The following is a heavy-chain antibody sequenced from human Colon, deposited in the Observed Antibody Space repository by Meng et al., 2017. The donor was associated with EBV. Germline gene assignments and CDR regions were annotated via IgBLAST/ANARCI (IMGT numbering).Heavy chain of an antibody. V-gene: IGHV4-4*02. D-gene: IGHD3-9*01. CDR1: GGSISTNHW. CDR2: IYHDGTT. Sequence: QVQLQESGPGLVKPSGXLSLTCAVSGGSISTNHWWTWVRQPPGKGLEWIGEIYHDGTTHYNPSLKSRLTMSVDKSKNQFSLNLNSVTAADTAVYYCAREDNNYGNIPLLTNWGQGALVNVSS. J-gene: IGHJ4*02. CDR3: AREDNNYGNIPLLTN.